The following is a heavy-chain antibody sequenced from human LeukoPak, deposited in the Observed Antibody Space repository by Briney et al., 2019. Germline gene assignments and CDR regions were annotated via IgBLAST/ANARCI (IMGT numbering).Heavy chain of an antibody. Sequence: GGSLRLSCAASGFTFRSYGMHWVRQAPGKGLGWVAVIWYDGSNKYYADSVKGRFTISRDNSKNTLYLQMNSLRAEDTAVYYCARDRSSSWYVTGWFDPWGQGTLVTVSS. CDR3: ARDRSSSWYVTGWFDP. D-gene: IGHD6-13*01. J-gene: IGHJ5*02. CDR2: IWYDGSNK. CDR1: GFTFRSYG. V-gene: IGHV3-33*01.